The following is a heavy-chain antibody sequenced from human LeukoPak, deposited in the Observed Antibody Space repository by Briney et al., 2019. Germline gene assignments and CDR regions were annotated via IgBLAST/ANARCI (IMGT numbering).Heavy chain of an antibody. J-gene: IGHJ5*02. CDR2: INPNSGGT. D-gene: IGHD6-13*01. V-gene: IGHV1-2*02. Sequence: WASVKVSCKASGYTFTGYYMHWVRQAPGQGLEWMGWINPNSGGTNYAQKFQGRVTMTRDTSISTAYMELSRLRSDDTAVYYCARVLGLYEQQLVSWGQGTLVTVSS. CDR1: GYTFTGYY. CDR3: ARVLGLYEQQLVS.